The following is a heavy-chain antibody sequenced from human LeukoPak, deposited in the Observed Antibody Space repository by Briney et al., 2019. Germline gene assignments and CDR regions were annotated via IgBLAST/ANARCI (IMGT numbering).Heavy chain of an antibody. CDR2: ISGSGGST. CDR1: GFTFSSYA. V-gene: IGHV3-23*01. D-gene: IGHD2-2*01. J-gene: IGHJ4*02. CDR3: AKGYCSGTSCYARFDY. Sequence: GGPLRLSCAASGFTFSSYAMSWVRQAPGKGLEWVSAISGSGGSTYYADSVKGRFTISRDNSKNTLYLQMNSLRAEDTAVYYCAKGYCSGTSCYARFDYWGQGTLVTVSS.